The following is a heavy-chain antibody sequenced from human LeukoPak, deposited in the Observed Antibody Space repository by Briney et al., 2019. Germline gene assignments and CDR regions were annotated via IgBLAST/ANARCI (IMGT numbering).Heavy chain of an antibody. J-gene: IGHJ4*02. CDR1: GYTFTSYG. CDR3: GRDRGPVHYDFWSGYYTGSRY. CDR2: ISAYNGNT. Sequence: ASVKVSCKASGYTFTSYGISWVRQAPGQGLEWMGWISAYNGNTNYAQKLQGRVTMTTDTSTSTAYMELRSLRSDDTAVYYCGRDRGPVHYDFWSGYYTGSRYWGQGTLVTVSS. V-gene: IGHV1-18*01. D-gene: IGHD3-3*01.